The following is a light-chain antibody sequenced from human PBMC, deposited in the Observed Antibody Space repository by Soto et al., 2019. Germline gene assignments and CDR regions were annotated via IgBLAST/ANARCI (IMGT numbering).Light chain of an antibody. CDR3: QQSYSSLPT. J-gene: IGKJ4*01. CDR1: QSISSY. Sequence: DIQMTQSPSSLSASVGDRVTITCRASQSISSYLNWYQQKPGKAPNLLISAASSLQSGVPSRFSGSGSGTDFTLTISSLQPEDFATYYCQQSYSSLPTFGGGTKV. V-gene: IGKV1-39*01. CDR2: AAS.